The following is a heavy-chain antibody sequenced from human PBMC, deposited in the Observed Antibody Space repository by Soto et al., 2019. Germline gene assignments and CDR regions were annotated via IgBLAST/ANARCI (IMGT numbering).Heavy chain of an antibody. D-gene: IGHD5-18*01. CDR3: ARDVDTSMSAPLDY. CDR1: GYTFTAYA. J-gene: IGHJ4*02. V-gene: IGHV1-3*01. CDR2: INVGTGDT. Sequence: QVQLVQSGAEVKKPGASVRVSCKASGYTFTAYAMDWVRQTPGQRLEWVGWINVGTGDTEYSQQFQDRVNITRDTSARTLYMELSSLRSEDTAVYYCARDVDTSMSAPLDYWGQGSLVTVSS.